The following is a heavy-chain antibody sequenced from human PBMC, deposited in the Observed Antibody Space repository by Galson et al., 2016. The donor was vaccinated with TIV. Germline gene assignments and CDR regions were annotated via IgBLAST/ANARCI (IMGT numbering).Heavy chain of an antibody. V-gene: IGHV3-15*01. CDR2: IKSETDGGTT. J-gene: IGHJ4*02. Sequence: SLRLSCAVSGFTFSNAWMNWVRQAPGKGLEWVGRIKSETDGGTTDYAAPVQGRFTISRDDSKNTLFVQMYSLKTDDTAVYYCTTGGLYVAPNSWGQGALVTVSS. D-gene: IGHD2/OR15-2a*01. CDR3: TTGGLYVAPNS. CDR1: GFTFSNAW.